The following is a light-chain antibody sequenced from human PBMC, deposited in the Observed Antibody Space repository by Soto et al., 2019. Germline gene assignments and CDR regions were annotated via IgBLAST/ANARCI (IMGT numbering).Light chain of an antibody. CDR1: QSISSW. V-gene: IGKV1-5*03. Sequence: ILMTHSPSTLSASVGDRVTIPCRASQSISSWLAWYQQKPGKAPKLLIYKASTLKSGVPSRFSGSGSGTEFTLTISSLQPDDFATYYCQHYNSYSEAFGQGTKV. CDR3: QHYNSYSEA. J-gene: IGKJ1*01. CDR2: KAS.